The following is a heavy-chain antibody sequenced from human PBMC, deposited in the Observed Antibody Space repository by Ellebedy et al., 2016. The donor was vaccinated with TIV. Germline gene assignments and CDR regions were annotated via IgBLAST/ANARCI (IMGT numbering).Heavy chain of an antibody. J-gene: IGHJ4*02. Sequence: MPGGSLRLSCAVYGGSFSGYYWSWIRQPPGKGLEWIGEINHSGSTNYNPSLKSRVTISVDTSKNQFSLKLSSVTAADTAVYYCARHTDYALDYWGQGALVTVSS. CDR2: INHSGST. CDR3: ARHTDYALDY. D-gene: IGHD4-17*01. V-gene: IGHV4-34*01. CDR1: GGSFSGYY.